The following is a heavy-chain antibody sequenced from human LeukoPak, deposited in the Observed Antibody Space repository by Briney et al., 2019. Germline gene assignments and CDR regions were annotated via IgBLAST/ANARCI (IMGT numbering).Heavy chain of an antibody. CDR3: ARDPYGDNHYYYYYMDV. J-gene: IGHJ6*03. D-gene: IGHD4-17*01. CDR1: GYTFTGYY. Sequence: GASVKVSCKASGYTFTGYYIHWMRQAPGQGLEWMGWINPNSGGTNYAQKFQGRVTMTRDTSISTAYMELSRLRSDDTAVYYCARDPYGDNHYYYYYMDVWGKGTTVTVSS. CDR2: INPNSGGT. V-gene: IGHV1-2*02.